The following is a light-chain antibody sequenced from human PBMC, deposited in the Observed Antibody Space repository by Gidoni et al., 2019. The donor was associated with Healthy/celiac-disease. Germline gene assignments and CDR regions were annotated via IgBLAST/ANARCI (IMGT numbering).Light chain of an antibody. CDR2: GAS. CDR1: QSVSSSY. V-gene: IGKV3-20*01. CDR3: QQYGSSLPYT. Sequence: EIVFTQSPGTLSLSPVERATLSCRASQSVSSSYLAWYQQKPGQAPRLLIYGASSRATGIPDRISGSGAGTDFTLTISRREPADFAVYYCQQYGSSLPYTFGQGTKVEIK. J-gene: IGKJ2*01.